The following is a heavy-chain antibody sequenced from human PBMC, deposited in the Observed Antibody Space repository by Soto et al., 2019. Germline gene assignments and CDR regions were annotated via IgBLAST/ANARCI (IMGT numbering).Heavy chain of an antibody. D-gene: IGHD3-10*01. CDR3: ARAGSGYQQTDYYYYYYMDV. CDR1: GYTFTSYD. V-gene: IGHV1-8*01. Sequence: ASVKVSCKASGYTFTSYDINWVRQATGQGLEWMGWMNPNSGNTGYAQKFQGRVTMTRNTSISTAYMELSSLRSEDTAVYYCARAGSGYQQTDYYYYYYMDVWGKGTTVTVSS. CDR2: MNPNSGNT. J-gene: IGHJ6*03.